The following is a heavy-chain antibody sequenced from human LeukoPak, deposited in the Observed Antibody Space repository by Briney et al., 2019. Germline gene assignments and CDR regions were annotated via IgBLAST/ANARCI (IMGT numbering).Heavy chain of an antibody. V-gene: IGHV3-48*01. CDR3: ARGIAEIDY. D-gene: IGHD1-14*01. Sequence: GGSLRLSCAASEFTFSSYSMNWVRQAPGKGLEWVSFITSSSSTIYYADSVKGRFTISRDNAKKSLYLQMSSLRAEDTAVYYCARGIAEIDYWGQGTLVTVSS. J-gene: IGHJ4*02. CDR1: EFTFSSYS. CDR2: ITSSSSTI.